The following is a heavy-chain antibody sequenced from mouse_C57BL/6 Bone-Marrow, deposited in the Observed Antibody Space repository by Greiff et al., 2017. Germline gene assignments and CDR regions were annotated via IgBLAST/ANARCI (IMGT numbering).Heavy chain of an antibody. CDR2: INSDGGST. D-gene: IGHD4-1*01. Sequence: EVQRVESGGGLVQPGESLKLSCESNEYAFPSPDMSWVRKTPEKRLELVAPINSDGGSTYYPDTMERRFIISRDNTKKTLYLQMSRLRSEDTALYYCARHDWDVWFAYWGQGTLVTVSA. V-gene: IGHV5-2*01. CDR3: ARHDWDVWFAY. CDR1: EYAFPSPD. J-gene: IGHJ3*01.